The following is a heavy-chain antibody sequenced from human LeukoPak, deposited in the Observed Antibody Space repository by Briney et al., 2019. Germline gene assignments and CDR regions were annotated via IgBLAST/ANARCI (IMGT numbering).Heavy chain of an antibody. CDR3: ARGGTPKYYDFWSGYPNDAFDI. D-gene: IGHD3-3*01. V-gene: IGHV3-48*01. CDR1: GFIFSNHY. Sequence: GGSLRLSCTTSGFIFSNHYMNWIRQAPGKGLEWVSYISSSSSTIYYADSVKGRFTISRDNAKNSLYLQMNSLRAEDTAVYYCARGGTPKYYDFWSGYPNDAFDIWGQGTMVTVSS. CDR2: ISSSSSTI. J-gene: IGHJ3*02.